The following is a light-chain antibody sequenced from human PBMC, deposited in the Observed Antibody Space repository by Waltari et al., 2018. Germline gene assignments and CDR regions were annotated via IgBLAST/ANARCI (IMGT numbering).Light chain of an antibody. V-gene: IGLV2-23*01. Sequence: QSALTQPASVSGSPGQSITISCTGTSSGVGHNYFVSWYQHHPGKAPKLTIYEGRKRPSGISNRFSGFRAGNMASLTISGLQAEDEADYYCCSYATYSPVLLGGGTKLTVL. CDR2: EGR. CDR3: CSYATYSPVL. CDR1: SSGVGHNYF. J-gene: IGLJ2*01.